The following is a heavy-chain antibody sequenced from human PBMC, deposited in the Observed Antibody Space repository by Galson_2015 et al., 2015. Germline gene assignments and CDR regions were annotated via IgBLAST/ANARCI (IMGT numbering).Heavy chain of an antibody. CDR1: GGTFSRHA. V-gene: IGHV1-69*06. D-gene: IGHD2-2*01. J-gene: IGHJ4*02. CDR3: ATGGCSTASCDLIRYYFDH. Sequence: SVKVSCKASGGTFSRHAISWVRQAPGKGLEWMGGIIPISGTSNYAQNFQGRVTITADKSTSSVYMQLSSLRYEDTAVYFCATGGCSTASCDLIRYYFDHWGRGTLVTVSS. CDR2: IIPISGTS.